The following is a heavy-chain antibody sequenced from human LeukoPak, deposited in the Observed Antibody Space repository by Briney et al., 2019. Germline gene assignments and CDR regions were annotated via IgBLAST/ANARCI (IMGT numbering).Heavy chain of an antibody. V-gene: IGHV3-7*01. CDR2: INQVGTET. CDR1: GFTFTNYY. J-gene: IGHJ4*02. Sequence: GGSLRLSCAVSGFTFTNYYMSWVRQAPGKGLEWVANINQVGTETFYVDSVKGRFTISRDNAKNSLYLQMSSLRAEDTAVYYCAQLLLRGPTAWGQGTLVTVSS. D-gene: IGHD2-15*01. CDR3: AQLLLRGPTA.